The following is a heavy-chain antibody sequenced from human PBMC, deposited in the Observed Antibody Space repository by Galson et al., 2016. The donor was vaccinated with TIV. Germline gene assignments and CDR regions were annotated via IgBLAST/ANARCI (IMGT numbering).Heavy chain of an antibody. V-gene: IGHV3-30*18. CDR2: ISYDGSNK. CDR3: EKVGARGYGDYPYYLAY. Sequence: SLRLSCAASGFTFSIYAMHWVRQAPGKGLEWVGLISYDGSNKWYADSVKGRFTISRDNSKNTLYLQMNSLRVEDTAVYYCEKVGARGYGDYPYYLAYWGQGTLVTVSS. J-gene: IGHJ4*02. D-gene: IGHD4-17*01. CDR1: GFTFSIYA.